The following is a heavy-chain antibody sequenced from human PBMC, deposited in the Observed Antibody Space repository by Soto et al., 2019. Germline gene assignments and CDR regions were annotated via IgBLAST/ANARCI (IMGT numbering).Heavy chain of an antibody. Sequence: QVPLVQSGAEVKKPGASVKVSCKASGYTFTSYGISWVRQAPGQGLEWMGWISAYNGNTNYAQKLQGRVTMTTDTSTSTAYMELRSLRSDDTAVYYCARESSSWYPVPLFDYWGQGTLVTVSS. V-gene: IGHV1-18*01. D-gene: IGHD6-13*01. CDR1: GYTFTSYG. J-gene: IGHJ4*02. CDR3: ARESSSWYPVPLFDY. CDR2: ISAYNGNT.